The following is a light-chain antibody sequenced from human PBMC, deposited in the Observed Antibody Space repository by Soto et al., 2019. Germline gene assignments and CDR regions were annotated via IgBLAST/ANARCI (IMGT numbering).Light chain of an antibody. Sequence: DIQMTQSPSSLSASVGERVTITCRASQGIYNYLAWCQQKPGEAPKLLIYSASTLEAGVPSRFSGSGSGTDFTLTISSLQPEDVATYYCHKYNSALLTFGQGTRLEIK. CDR1: QGIYNY. CDR2: SAS. J-gene: IGKJ5*01. V-gene: IGKV1-27*01. CDR3: HKYNSALLT.